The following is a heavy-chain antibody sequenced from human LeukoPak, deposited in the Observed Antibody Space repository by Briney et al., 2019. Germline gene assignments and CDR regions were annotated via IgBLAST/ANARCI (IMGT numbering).Heavy chain of an antibody. CDR2: IYHSGST. Sequence: SETLSLTCTVSGGSISSYYWGWIRQPPGKGLEWIGSIYHSGSTYYNPSLKSRVTISVDTSKNQFSLKLSSVTAADTAVYYCARDLAVAGTLGYWGHGTLVTVSS. V-gene: IGHV4-38-2*02. CDR1: GGSISSYY. CDR3: ARDLAVAGTLGY. D-gene: IGHD6-19*01. J-gene: IGHJ4*01.